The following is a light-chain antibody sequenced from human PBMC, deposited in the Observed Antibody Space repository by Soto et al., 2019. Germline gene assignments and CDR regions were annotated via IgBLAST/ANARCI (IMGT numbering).Light chain of an antibody. CDR1: QSISSW. CDR2: DAS. J-gene: IGKJ1*01. Sequence: DIQMTQSPSTLSGSVGDRVTITCRASQSISSWLAWYQQKPGKAPKLLIYDASSLASGVPSRFSGSGSGTEFTLTISSLQPDDFATYYCQQYNSYWTFGQGTKVDIK. CDR3: QQYNSYWT. V-gene: IGKV1-5*01.